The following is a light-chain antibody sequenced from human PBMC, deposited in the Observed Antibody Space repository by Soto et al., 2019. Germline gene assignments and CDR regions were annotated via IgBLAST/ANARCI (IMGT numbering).Light chain of an antibody. CDR1: QSVSSN. J-gene: IGKJ3*01. CDR2: GAS. V-gene: IGKV3-15*01. Sequence: EIVMTQPPATLSVSPGERATLSCRASQSVSSNLAWYQQKPGQAPRLLIYGASTRATGIPARFSGSGSGTEFTLTISSLQSEDFAVYYCQQYNNWPSLFGPGTKVDIK. CDR3: QQYNNWPSL.